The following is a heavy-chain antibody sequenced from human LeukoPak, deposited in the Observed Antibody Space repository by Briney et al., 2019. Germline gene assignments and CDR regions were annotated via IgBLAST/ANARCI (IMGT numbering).Heavy chain of an antibody. Sequence: PGGSLRLSCAASGFTFSSYEMDWVRQAPGKGLEWVGRIRSTANGYATAYAASVKGSFTISRDDSKNTAYLQMDSLKTEDTAVYYCTGNYYGSGSYADFDYWGQGTLVTVSS. D-gene: IGHD3-10*01. CDR2: IRSTANGYAT. V-gene: IGHV3-73*01. CDR1: GFTFSSYE. CDR3: TGNYYGSGSYADFDY. J-gene: IGHJ4*02.